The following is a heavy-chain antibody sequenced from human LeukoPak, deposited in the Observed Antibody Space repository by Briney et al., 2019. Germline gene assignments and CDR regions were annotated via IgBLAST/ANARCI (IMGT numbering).Heavy chain of an antibody. D-gene: IGHD3-9*01. Sequence: GGSLRLSCAASGNYWMHWVRQAPGKGLEWVSGVSGSGGSTYYADSVKGRFTISRDNSKNTLYLQMNSLRAEDTAVYYCAKSRPNYDILTEFDYWGQGTLVTVSS. CDR1: GNYW. CDR3: AKSRPNYDILTEFDY. CDR2: VSGSGGST. J-gene: IGHJ4*02. V-gene: IGHV3-23*01.